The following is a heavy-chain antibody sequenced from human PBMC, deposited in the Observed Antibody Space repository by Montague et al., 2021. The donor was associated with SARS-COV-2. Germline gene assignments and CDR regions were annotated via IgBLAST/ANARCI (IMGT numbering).Heavy chain of an antibody. CDR2: INHGGST. V-gene: IGHV4-34*01. J-gene: IGHJ6*03. D-gene: IGHD3-10*01. CDR3: ARLRDGVVPSPILGVGPYYSYYYMDV. Sequence: SETLSLTCAVHGGSFSTYSWNWIRQPPGKGLEWIGEINHGGSTKYSPSLKSRLTISADTSKNQFSLKLTSVAAADTAVYYCARLRDGVVPSPILGVGPYYSYYYMDVWGRGTTATVSS. CDR1: GGSFSTYS.